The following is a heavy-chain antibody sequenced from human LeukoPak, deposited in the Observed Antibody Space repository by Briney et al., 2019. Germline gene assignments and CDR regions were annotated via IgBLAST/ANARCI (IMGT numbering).Heavy chain of an antibody. J-gene: IGHJ3*02. CDR2: IYIGGAT. V-gene: IGHV3-66*01. CDR3: ARVVTPGAFDI. D-gene: IGHD2-2*01. CDR1: GFTFSNAW. Sequence: GGSLRLSCTASGFTFSNAWMSWVRQAPGKGLEWVSVIYIGGATYYADSVKGRFTIPRDNSRNMLYLQVSSLRAEDTAVYYCARVVTPGAFDIWGQGTMVTVSS.